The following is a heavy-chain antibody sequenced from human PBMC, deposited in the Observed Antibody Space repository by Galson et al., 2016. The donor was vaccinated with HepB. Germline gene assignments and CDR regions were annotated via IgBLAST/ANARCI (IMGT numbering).Heavy chain of an antibody. V-gene: IGHV6-1*01. Sequence: CAISGDSVSSNNVAWNWIRQSPSRGLEWLGRTYYRSKWYNDYAVSVKSRMTINPDTSKNQFSLQLNSVTPEDTAVYYCARYKWNYGLDYWGQGTLVTVSS. D-gene: IGHD1-7*01. CDR2: TYYRSKWYN. CDR3: ARYKWNYGLDY. J-gene: IGHJ4*02. CDR1: GDSVSSNNVA.